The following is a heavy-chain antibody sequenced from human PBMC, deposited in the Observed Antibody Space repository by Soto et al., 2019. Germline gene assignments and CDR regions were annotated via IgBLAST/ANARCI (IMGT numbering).Heavy chain of an antibody. CDR1: GNTFTYRY. D-gene: IGHD1-26*01. J-gene: IGHJ4*02. Sequence: SVKVSCKALGNTFTYRYLHWVRQAPGQALEWMGWITPFSGDVHYAQKFQERVTITRDRSINTAYMQMSSLRSEDTAMYFCAGGGASSGPFTWELPDHWGQGTLVTVSS. CDR2: ITPFSGDV. CDR3: AGGGASSGPFTWELPDH. V-gene: IGHV1-45*02.